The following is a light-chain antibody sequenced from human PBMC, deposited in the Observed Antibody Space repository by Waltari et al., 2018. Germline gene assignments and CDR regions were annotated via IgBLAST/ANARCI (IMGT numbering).Light chain of an antibody. V-gene: IGLV1-40*01. J-gene: IGLJ2*01. Sequence: QSVLTQPPSVSGAPGQRVTISCTGSSSIIRAGYAVHWYQQLPGTAPKLLIHGNSNRPSGVPDRFSGSKSGTSASLAITGLQAEDEADYYCQSYDSSLSGWDVVFGGGTKLTVL. CDR3: QSYDSSLSGWDVV. CDR2: GNS. CDR1: SSIIRAGYA.